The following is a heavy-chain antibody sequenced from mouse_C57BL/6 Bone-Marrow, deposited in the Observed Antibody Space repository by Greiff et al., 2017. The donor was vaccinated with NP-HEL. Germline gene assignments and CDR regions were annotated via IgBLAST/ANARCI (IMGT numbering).Heavy chain of an antibody. CDR2: IRNKANGYTS. V-gene: IGHV7-3*01. CDR3: AIYEGTRDYFDD. D-gene: IGHD3-3*01. Sequence: DVMLVESGGGLVQPGGSLSLSCAASGFTFTDYYMSWVRPPPGQALEWLGFIRNKANGYTSAYSVSVKGRFTTSRDYSTSFLYLQMNDLKAEDRATDYSAIYEGTRDYFDDWGKGTTLT. CDR1: GFTFTDYY. J-gene: IGHJ2*01.